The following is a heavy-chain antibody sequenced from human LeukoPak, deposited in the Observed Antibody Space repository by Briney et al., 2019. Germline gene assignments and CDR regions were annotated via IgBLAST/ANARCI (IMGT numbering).Heavy chain of an antibody. D-gene: IGHD3-16*01. V-gene: IGHV1-2*02. CDR2: INPNSGGT. Sequence: ASVKVSCKASGYTFTGYYMHWVRQAPGQGLEWMGWINPNSGGTNYAQKFQGRVTMTRDTSISTAYMELSRLRSDDTAVYYCAREGIYYDYGSLRLGWFDPWGQGTLVTVSS. J-gene: IGHJ5*02. CDR3: AREGIYYDYGSLRLGWFDP. CDR1: GYTFTGYY.